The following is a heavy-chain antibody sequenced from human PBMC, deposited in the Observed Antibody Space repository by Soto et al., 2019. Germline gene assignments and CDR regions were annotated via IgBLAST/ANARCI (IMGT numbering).Heavy chain of an antibody. CDR1: GFTFSTFS. CDR2: ISRNSDTT. D-gene: IGHD3-16*01. CDR3: GRDPASYAYTCDF. Sequence: EVQLVESGGGLVQPGGSLRLSCEVSGFTFSTFSMNWVSQAPGKGLEWVAHISRNSDTTYYADSVKGRFSISRDNAKNSLYLQMNRLRDEDTAVYYCGRDPASYAYTCDFWGQGTLVTVSS. J-gene: IGHJ4*02. V-gene: IGHV3-48*02.